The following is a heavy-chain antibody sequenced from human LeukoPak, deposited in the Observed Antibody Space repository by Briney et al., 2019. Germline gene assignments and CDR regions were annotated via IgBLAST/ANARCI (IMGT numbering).Heavy chain of an antibody. D-gene: IGHD2-2*01. V-gene: IGHV4-39*01. J-gene: IGHJ6*03. CDR3: ARAPPVPAAKDYYYYYMDV. CDR1: GGSISSSSYY. Sequence: SETLSLTCTVSGGSISSSSYYWGWIRQPPGKGLEWIGSIYYSGSTYYNPSLKSRVTISVDTSKNQFSLKLRSVTAADTAVYYCARAPPVPAAKDYYYYYMDVWGKGTTVTISS. CDR2: IYYSGST.